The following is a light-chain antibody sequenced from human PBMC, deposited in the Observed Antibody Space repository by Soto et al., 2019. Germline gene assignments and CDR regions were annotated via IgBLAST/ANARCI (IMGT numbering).Light chain of an antibody. V-gene: IGKV3-11*01. J-gene: IGKJ5*01. CDR3: QQRNIWPPVT. CDR2: GAF. Sequence: EIVLTQSPDNLSVSPGESATLSCRASQSVGPNLVWYQQKFGQAPRLLIYGAFNRATGIPARFSGSGSGTDFTLTISSLEPEDFAVYYCQQRNIWPPVTFGQGTRLEIK. CDR1: QSVGPN.